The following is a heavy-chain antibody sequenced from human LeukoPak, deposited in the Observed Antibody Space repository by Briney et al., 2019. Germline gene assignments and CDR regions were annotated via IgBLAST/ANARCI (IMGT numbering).Heavy chain of an antibody. CDR1: GYTFTGYY. CDR3: ARNLYYYGSGSYYS. Sequence: ASVKVSCKASGYTFTGYYMHWVRQAPGQGLGWMGWINPNSGGTNYAQKFQGRVTMTRDTSISTAYMELSRLRSDDTAVYYCARNLYYYGSGSYYSWGQGTLVTVSS. J-gene: IGHJ4*02. D-gene: IGHD3-10*01. CDR2: INPNSGGT. V-gene: IGHV1-2*02.